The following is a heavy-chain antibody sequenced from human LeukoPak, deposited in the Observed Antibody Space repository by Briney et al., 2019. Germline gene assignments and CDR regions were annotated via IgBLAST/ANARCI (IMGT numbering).Heavy chain of an antibody. CDR1: GFTFSSYS. CDR2: ISSSSSYI. CDR3: ARDSGYSGYDHVAFDY. D-gene: IGHD5-12*01. V-gene: IGHV3-21*01. Sequence: GGSLRLSCAASGFTFSSYSMNWVRQAPEKGLEWVSSISSSSSYIYYADSVKGRFTISRDNAKNSLYLQMNSLRAEDTVVYYCARDSGYSGYDHVAFDYWGQGTLVTVSS. J-gene: IGHJ4*02.